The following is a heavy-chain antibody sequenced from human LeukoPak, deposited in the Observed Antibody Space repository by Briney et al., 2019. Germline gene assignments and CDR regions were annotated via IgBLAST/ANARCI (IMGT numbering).Heavy chain of an antibody. J-gene: IGHJ5*02. Sequence: ASVKVSCKASGYTFTSYYMHWVRQAPGQGLEWMGIINPSGGSTSYEQKFQGRVTMTRDTSTSTVYMELSSLRSEDTAVYYCARDNNSTRFDPWGQGTLVTVSS. V-gene: IGHV1-46*01. CDR1: GYTFTSYY. CDR3: ARDNNSTRFDP. CDR2: INPSGGST. D-gene: IGHD2/OR15-2a*01.